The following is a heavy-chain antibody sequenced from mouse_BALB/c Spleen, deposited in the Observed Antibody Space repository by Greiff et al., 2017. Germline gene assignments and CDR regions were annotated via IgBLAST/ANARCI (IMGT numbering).Heavy chain of an antibody. CDR3: TRNYGPWFAY. V-gene: IGHV1S81*02. Sequence: QVQLQQSGAELVKPGASVKLSCKASGYTFTSYYMYWVKQRPGQGLEWIGEINPSNGGTNFNEKFKSKATLTVDKSSSTAYMQLSSLTSEDSAVYYCTRNYGPWFAYWGQGTLVTVSA. CDR2: INPSNGGT. J-gene: IGHJ3*01. D-gene: IGHD1-2*01. CDR1: GYTFTSYY.